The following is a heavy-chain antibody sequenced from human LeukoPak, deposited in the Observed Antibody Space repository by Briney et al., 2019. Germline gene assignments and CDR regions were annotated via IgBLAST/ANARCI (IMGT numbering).Heavy chain of an antibody. J-gene: IGHJ4*02. CDR3: ARDYCSSTRCSLPPRSPGDDY. Sequence: ASVKVSCKASGYTFTSYGISWVRQAPGQGLEWMGWISAYNGNTNYAQKLQGRVTMTADTSTSTAYMELRSLRSDDTAVYYCARDYCSSTRCSLPPRSPGDDYWGQGTLVTVSS. CDR1: GYTFTSYG. CDR2: ISAYNGNT. D-gene: IGHD2-2*01. V-gene: IGHV1-18*01.